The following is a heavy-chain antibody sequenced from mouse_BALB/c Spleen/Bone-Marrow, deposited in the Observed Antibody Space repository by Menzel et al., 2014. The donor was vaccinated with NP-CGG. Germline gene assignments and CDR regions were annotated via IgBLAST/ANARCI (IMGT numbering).Heavy chain of an antibody. CDR2: IVPANGNT. V-gene: IGHV14-3*02. J-gene: IGHJ2*01. Sequence: EFYLQQSGAELVKPGASAKLSFTGSGFNIKDTFMHWVKHRPEQGLEWIGRIVPANGNTKYDPKFQGKATITADTSSNTAYLHLPNLTSEDTAVYYCTRGEDSWAQATTLTVTS. CDR3: TRGEDS. CDR1: GFNIKDTF.